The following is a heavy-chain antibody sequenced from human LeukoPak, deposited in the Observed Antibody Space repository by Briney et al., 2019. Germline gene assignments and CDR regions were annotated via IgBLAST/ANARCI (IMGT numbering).Heavy chain of an antibody. CDR1: GFTLKNYW. CDR2: SKYDGSTA. CDR3: AKSDWFDP. J-gene: IGHJ5*02. V-gene: IGHV3-74*01. Sequence: GDSLRLSCETSGFTLKNYWMSWLRRAPGKGLEWVSRSKYDGSTAIYAESVKGRFTISRDNARGTLYLQMNSLRVDDTAVYYCAKSDWFDPCGRGILVTVSS.